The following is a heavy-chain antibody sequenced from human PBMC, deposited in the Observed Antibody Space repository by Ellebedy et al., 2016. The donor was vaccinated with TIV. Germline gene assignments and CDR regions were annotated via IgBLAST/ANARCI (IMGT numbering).Heavy chain of an antibody. D-gene: IGHD3-10*01. CDR2: VYSSGST. CDR3: ARDTTDYYYGSGSYYKWFDP. V-gene: IGHV4-59*01. CDR1: GGSIGAYY. Sequence: MPSETLSLTCTVSGGSIGAYYWSWIRQPPGKGLEWIGYVYSSGSTNYSPSLKSRVTISVDKSKNQFSLKLSSVTAADTAVYYCARDTTDYYYGSGSYYKWFDPWGQGTLVTVSS. J-gene: IGHJ5*02.